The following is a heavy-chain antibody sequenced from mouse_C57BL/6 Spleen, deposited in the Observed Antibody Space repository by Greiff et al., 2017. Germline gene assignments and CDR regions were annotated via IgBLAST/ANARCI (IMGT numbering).Heavy chain of an antibody. CDR3: ARAAYYYGSRPSYYAMDY. V-gene: IGHV1-18*01. CDR1: GYTFTDYN. CDR2: INPNNGGT. Sequence: EVQLQQSGPELVKPGASVKIPCKASGYTFTDYNMDWVKQSHGKSLEWIGDINPNNGGTIYNQKFKGKATLTVDKSSSTAYMELRSLTSEDTAVYYCARAAYYYGSRPSYYAMDYWGQGTSVTVSS. D-gene: IGHD1-1*01. J-gene: IGHJ4*01.